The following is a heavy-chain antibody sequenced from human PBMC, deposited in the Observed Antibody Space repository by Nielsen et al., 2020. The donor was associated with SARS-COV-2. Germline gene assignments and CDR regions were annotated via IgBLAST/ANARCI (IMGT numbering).Heavy chain of an antibody. CDR1: GDSMSSSDYY. V-gene: IGHV4-39*07. Sequence: SETLSLTCNVSGDSMSSSDYYWAFHRQPPGRGLEWVGSIYYSGITYYNPSLKSRVTMSVDTSKNQLSLKLSSVTAADTAVYYCARVESASFDPWGQGTLVTVSS. CDR3: ARVESASFDP. J-gene: IGHJ5*02. CDR2: IYYSGIT.